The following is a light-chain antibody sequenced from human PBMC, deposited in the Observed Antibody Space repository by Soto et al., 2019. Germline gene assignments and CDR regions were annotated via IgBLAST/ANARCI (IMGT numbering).Light chain of an antibody. CDR2: AAS. CDR1: QGISNY. CDR3: QKYKSAPFT. V-gene: IGKV1-27*01. Sequence: DIQMTQSPSSLSASPGDRVTITCRASQGISNYLAWYQQRPGKVPKLLIYAASTLQSGVPSRFSGSGSGTDFTLTISRLQPEDVAIYYCQKYKSAPFTFGQGTKVEIK. J-gene: IGKJ1*01.